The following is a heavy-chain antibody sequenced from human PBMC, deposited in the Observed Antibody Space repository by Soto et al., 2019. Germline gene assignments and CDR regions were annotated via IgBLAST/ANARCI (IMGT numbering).Heavy chain of an antibody. Sequence: ASVKVSCKASGYTFTSYDINWVRQATGQGLEWMGWMNPNSGNTGYAQKFQGRVTMTRNTSISTAYMELSSLRSEDTAAYYCVGGGLWDILTGYYDDYWGQGTLVTVSS. J-gene: IGHJ4*02. D-gene: IGHD3-9*01. V-gene: IGHV1-8*01. CDR2: MNPNSGNT. CDR1: GYTFTSYD. CDR3: VGGGLWDILTGYYDDY.